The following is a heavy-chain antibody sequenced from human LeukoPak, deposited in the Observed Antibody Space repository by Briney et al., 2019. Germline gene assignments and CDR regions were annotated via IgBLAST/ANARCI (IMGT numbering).Heavy chain of an antibody. V-gene: IGHV3-23*01. J-gene: IGHJ4*02. CDR2: ITSGGST. CDR3: AKCVRLTNPEIDS. D-gene: IGHD1/OR15-1a*01. Sequence: PGGSLRLSCAASGFTFSSYAMTWVRQAPGKGLEWVSVITSGGSTNYAGSVKGRFAISRDNSNNTLYLQMNSLRAEDTAVYYCAKCVRLTNPEIDSWGQGTLVIVSS. CDR1: GFTFSSYA.